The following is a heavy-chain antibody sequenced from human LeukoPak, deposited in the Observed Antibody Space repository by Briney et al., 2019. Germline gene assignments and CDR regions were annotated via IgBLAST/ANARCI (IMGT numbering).Heavy chain of an antibody. J-gene: IGHJ4*02. Sequence: SETLSLTCTVSSYSISSGYFWGWIRQLPGKGLEWIGSIYHSGNTYYNPSLKSRVTISVDTSKNQFSLQLISVTPEDTAVYYCARGYYCNYWGQGTLVTVSS. V-gene: IGHV4-38-2*02. CDR2: IYHSGNT. CDR1: SYSISSGYF. CDR3: ARGYYCNY.